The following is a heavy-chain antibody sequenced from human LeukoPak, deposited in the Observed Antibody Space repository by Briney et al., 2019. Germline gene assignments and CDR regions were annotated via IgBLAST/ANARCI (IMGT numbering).Heavy chain of an antibody. V-gene: IGHV4-39*07. Sequence: SETLSLTCTVSGGSISSSSYYWGWIRQPPGKGLEWIGSIYYSGSTNYNPSLKSRVTISIDTSKNQFSLKLSSVTAADTAVYYCARVSASRLNSYYFDYWGQGTLVTVSS. J-gene: IGHJ4*02. CDR1: GGSISSSSYY. D-gene: IGHD4-23*01. CDR2: IYYSGST. CDR3: ARVSASRLNSYYFDY.